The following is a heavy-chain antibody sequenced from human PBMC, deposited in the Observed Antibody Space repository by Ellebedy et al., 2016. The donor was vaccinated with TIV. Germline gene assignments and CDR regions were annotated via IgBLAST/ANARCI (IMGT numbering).Heavy chain of an antibody. D-gene: IGHD6-19*01. J-gene: IGHJ4*02. CDR1: GFTFSRCA. V-gene: IGHV3-23*01. Sequence: PGGSLRLSCAASGFTFSRCAMSWVRQAPGKGLEWVSTISDSGDSTYYADSVRGRFTIARDNSKNMLYLQMNSLRAEDTALYYCVKERDGGWDYWGQGTLVTVSS. CDR3: VKERDGGWDY. CDR2: ISDSGDST.